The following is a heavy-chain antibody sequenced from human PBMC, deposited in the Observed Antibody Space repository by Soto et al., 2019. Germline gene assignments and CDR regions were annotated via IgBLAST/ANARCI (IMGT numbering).Heavy chain of an antibody. CDR2: ISAYNGNT. CDR1: GYTFTSYG. V-gene: IGHV1-18*01. CDR3: ARGWETTVTTQPDY. Sequence: QVQLVQSGAEVKKPGASVKVSCKASGYTFTSYGIRWVRQAPGQGLERMGWISAYNGNTNYAQKLQGRVTMTTDTSTTTAYMELRSLRSDDTDVYYCARGWETTVTTQPDYWGQGTLVTVSS. J-gene: IGHJ4*02. D-gene: IGHD4-17*01.